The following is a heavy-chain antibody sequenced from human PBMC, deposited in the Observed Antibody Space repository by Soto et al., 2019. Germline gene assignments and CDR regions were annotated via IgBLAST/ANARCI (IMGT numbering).Heavy chain of an antibody. V-gene: IGHV3-30*18. CDR3: AKARVRIVGANSFDY. J-gene: IGHJ4*02. CDR2: ISDDGDKR. CDR1: GFTFSNYG. D-gene: IGHD1-26*01. Sequence: GGSLRLSCVGSGFTFSNYGMHWVRQPPGEGLEWVALISDDGDKRYYADSVRGRLIISRDNSKDTLYLQMNSLGPDDTAVYFCAKARVRIVGANSFDYWGQGTPVTVSS.